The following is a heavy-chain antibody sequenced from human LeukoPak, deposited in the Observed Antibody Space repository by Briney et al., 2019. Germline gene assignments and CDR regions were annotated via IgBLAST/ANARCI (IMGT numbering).Heavy chain of an antibody. CDR3: ARAGDAFDI. Sequence: GALELSFAASGIHFRRYGKEWGRPAPGKGLEWVAVISYDGSNKYYADSVKGRFTISRDNSKNTLYLQMNSLRAEDTAVYYCARAGDAFDIWGQGTMVTVSS. CDR1: GIHFRRYG. J-gene: IGHJ3*02. V-gene: IGHV3-30-3*01. CDR2: ISYDGSNK.